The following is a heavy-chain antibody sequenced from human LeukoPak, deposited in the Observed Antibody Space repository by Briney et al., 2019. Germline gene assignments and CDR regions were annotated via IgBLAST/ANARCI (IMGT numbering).Heavy chain of an antibody. Sequence: ASVKVSCKASGYTFTSYYMHWVRQAPGQGLEWMGIINPSGGSTSYAQKFQGRVTMTRDMSTSTVYMGLSSLRSEDTAVYYCAAVKTYYYDTSGYYFPLNAFDIWGQGAMVTVSS. D-gene: IGHD3-22*01. J-gene: IGHJ3*02. CDR2: INPSGGST. CDR3: AAVKTYYYDTSGYYFPLNAFDI. CDR1: GYTFTSYY. V-gene: IGHV1-46*01.